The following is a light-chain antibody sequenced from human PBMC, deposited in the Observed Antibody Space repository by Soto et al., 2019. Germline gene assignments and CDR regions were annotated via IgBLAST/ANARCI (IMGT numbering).Light chain of an antibody. J-gene: IGKJ1*01. CDR3: QQYSSLWT. V-gene: IGKV3-20*01. CDR2: GAS. CDR1: QSVITNY. Sequence: EIVMTQSPGTLSLSPGERATLSCRASQSVITNYLAWYRQKPGQAPRLLIYGASSRATGIPDRFSGSGSGTDFTLSISRLEPEDFAVYYCQQYSSLWTFGQGTKVDIK.